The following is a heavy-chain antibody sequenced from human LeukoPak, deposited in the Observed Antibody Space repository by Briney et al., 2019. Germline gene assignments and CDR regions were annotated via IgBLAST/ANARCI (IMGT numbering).Heavy chain of an antibody. Sequence: PGGSLRLSCGASGFTFSSYWMHWVRQAPGKGLVWVSRINNDGSSTSYADFVQGRFTISRDNAKNTLYLQMNSLRAEDTTLYYCARVARGDYYYYYMDVWGKGTTVTVSS. CDR1: GFTFSSYW. CDR2: INNDGSST. V-gene: IGHV3-74*01. J-gene: IGHJ6*03. D-gene: IGHD3-10*01. CDR3: ARVARGDYYYYYMDV.